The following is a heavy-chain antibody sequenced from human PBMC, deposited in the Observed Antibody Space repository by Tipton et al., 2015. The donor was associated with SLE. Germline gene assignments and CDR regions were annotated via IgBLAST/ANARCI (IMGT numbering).Heavy chain of an antibody. CDR2: IWYDGSNK. D-gene: IGHD3-10*01. CDR3: ARPDYYGFAAFDI. J-gene: IGHJ3*02. Sequence: SLRLSCAASGFTFSSYVMNWVRQAPGKGLEWVAAIWYDGSNKDYADSVKGRFTISRDNSRNTLYLQMNSLRADDTAVYYCARPDYYGFAAFDIWGQGTMVTVSS. CDR1: GFTFSSYV. V-gene: IGHV3-33*08.